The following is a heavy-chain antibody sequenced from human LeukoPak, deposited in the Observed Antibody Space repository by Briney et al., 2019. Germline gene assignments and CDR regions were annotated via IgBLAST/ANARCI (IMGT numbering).Heavy chain of an antibody. CDR1: GGSISSYY. CDR2: IYTSGST. J-gene: IGHJ4*02. D-gene: IGHD3-16*02. V-gene: IGHV4-4*07. CDR3: ARGVITFGGVIVFDY. Sequence: SETLSLTCTVSGGSISSYYWSWIRQPAGKGLEWIGCIYTSGSTNYNPSLKSRVTMSVDTSKNQFSLKLSSVTAADTAVYYCARGVITFGGVIVFDYWGQGTLVTVSS.